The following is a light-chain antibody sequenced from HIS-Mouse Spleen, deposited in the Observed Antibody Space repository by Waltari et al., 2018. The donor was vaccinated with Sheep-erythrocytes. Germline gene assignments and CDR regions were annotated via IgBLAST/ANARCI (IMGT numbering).Light chain of an antibody. V-gene: IGKV1-17*01. J-gene: IGKJ4*01. CDR1: QGIRNA. CDR3: QQYDNLLT. CDR2: AAS. Sequence: DIQMTQSPSSLSASVGDRVTITCRASQGIRNALGWYQQKPGKAPKRLIYAASSLQSGVPSRFSGRGSGTDFTFTISSLQPEDIATYYGQQYDNLLTFGGGTKVEIK.